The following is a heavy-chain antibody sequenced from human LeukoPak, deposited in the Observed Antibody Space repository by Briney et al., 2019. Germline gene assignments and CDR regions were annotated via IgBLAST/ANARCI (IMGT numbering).Heavy chain of an antibody. D-gene: IGHD1-14*01. CDR3: VNGRTMYGNFDY. CDR2: ISWNSGSI. V-gene: IGHV3-9*03. CDR1: GFTFDDYA. Sequence: PGGSLRLSCAASGFTFDDYAMHWVRQAPGKGLEWVSGISWNSGSIGYADSVKGRFTISRDNAKNSLYLQMNSLRAEDMALYYCVNGRTMYGNFDYWGQGTLVTVSS. J-gene: IGHJ4*02.